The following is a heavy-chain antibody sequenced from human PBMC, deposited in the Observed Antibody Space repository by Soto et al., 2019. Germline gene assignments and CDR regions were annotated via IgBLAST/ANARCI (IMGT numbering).Heavy chain of an antibody. CDR1: GFTVDNNY. D-gene: IGHD6-13*01. J-gene: IGHJ4*02. Sequence: LRLSCAASGFTVDNNYMSWVRQAPGKGLEWVSIIYPGYSTYYTDSVKGRFIISRDNSKNTLYLQMNSLRAEDTAVYYCARAGTSSSWNYFNSWGQGTLVTVSS. V-gene: IGHV3-53*01. CDR3: ARAGTSSSWNYFNS. CDR2: IYPGYST.